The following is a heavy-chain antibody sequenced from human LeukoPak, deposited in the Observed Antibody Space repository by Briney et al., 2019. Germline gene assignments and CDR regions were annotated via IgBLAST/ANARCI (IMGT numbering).Heavy chain of an antibody. V-gene: IGHV4-34*01. CDR2: TNHSGST. D-gene: IGHD3-22*01. J-gene: IGHJ3*02. CDR1: GGSFSGYY. Sequence: PSETLSLTCAVYGGSFSGYYWSWIRQPPGKGLVWIGETNHSGSTNSNPSLKSRVTISVDTSNNPFSLKLSSVTAADTAVYYRASDYYDSSGYYGNLEAFDIWGQGTMVTVSS. CDR3: ASDYYDSSGYYGNLEAFDI.